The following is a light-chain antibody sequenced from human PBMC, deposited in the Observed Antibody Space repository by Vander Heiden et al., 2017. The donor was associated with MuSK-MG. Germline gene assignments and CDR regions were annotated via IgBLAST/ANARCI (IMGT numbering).Light chain of an antibody. Sequence: QSVLTQPPSASGTPVQRVTISCSGSSSNIGSNYVYWYQQLPGTAPKLLIYSNNQRPSGVPDRFSGSKSGTSASLAISGLRSEDEADYYCSAWDDSLSGAVFGGGTKLTAL. CDR3: SAWDDSLSGAV. V-gene: IGLV1-47*02. CDR2: SNN. CDR1: SSNIGSNY. J-gene: IGLJ7*02.